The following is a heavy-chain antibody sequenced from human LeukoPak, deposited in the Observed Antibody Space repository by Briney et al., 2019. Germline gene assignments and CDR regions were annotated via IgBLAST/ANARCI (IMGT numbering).Heavy chain of an antibody. CDR2: ISSSGTTI. Sequence: GGSLRLSCAASGFTFSSYEMNWVRQAPGKGLEWVSYISSSGTTIYYADSVKGRFTVSRDNAKNSLYLQMNSLRTEDTAVYYCARVGVVVAATGNLWFDPWGQGTLVTVSS. D-gene: IGHD2-15*01. V-gene: IGHV3-48*03. CDR1: GFTFSSYE. J-gene: IGHJ5*02. CDR3: ARVGVVVAATGNLWFDP.